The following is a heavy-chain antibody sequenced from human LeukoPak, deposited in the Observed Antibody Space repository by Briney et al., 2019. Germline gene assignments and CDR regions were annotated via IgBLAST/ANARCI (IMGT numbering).Heavy chain of an antibody. CDR3: AKLGGYSSTSSDH. V-gene: IGHV3-11*03. J-gene: IGHJ4*02. CDR1: GLTFSDYY. D-gene: IGHD6-19*01. Sequence: PGGSLRLSCAASGLTFSDYYMSWIRQAPGKGLEWVSYISSSSSYTNYADSVKGRFTISRDNSKNTLYLQMNSLRAEDTAIYYCAKLGGYSSTSSDHWGQGSLVTVSS. CDR2: ISSSSSYT.